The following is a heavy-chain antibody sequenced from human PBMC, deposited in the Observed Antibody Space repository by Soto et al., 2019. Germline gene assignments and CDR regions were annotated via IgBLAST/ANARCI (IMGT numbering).Heavy chain of an antibody. Sequence: SQTLPHTSTVSGGSITSSYWSWIRRPPGKGLEWIAYIYDTGISGYTPSTSYNPSLKSRVTMSVDTSKSQFSLKLTSVTAADTAVYYCARDDFKDGGNSWFVPWGQSTLVTVS. V-gene: IGHV4-59*01. J-gene: IGHJ5*02. CDR1: GGSITSSY. CDR3: ARDDFKDGGNSWFVP. CDR2: IYDTGISGYTPST. D-gene: IGHD2-21*01.